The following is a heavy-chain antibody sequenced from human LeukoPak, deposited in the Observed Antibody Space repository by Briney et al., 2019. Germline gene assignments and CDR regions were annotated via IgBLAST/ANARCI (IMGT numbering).Heavy chain of an antibody. CDR1: GLTFSEYA. V-gene: IGHV3-23*01. CDR3: LKTTFDILTGFDY. CDR2: IGVSGCST. D-gene: IGHD3-9*01. Sequence: QPGGSLRLSCAASGLTFSEYAMSWFRQVPRMGREWVSTIGVSGCSTNYADSVKGRFTISRDNSNNTLHLRINSLGSDDTAGYFFLKTTFDILTGFDYWGQGTRAIVSS. J-gene: IGHJ4*02.